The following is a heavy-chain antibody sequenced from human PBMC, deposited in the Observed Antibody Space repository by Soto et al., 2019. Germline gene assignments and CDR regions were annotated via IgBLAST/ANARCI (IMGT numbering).Heavy chain of an antibody. V-gene: IGHV1-2*02. D-gene: IGHD6-19*01. Sequence: DSVKVSCKTSGNTLTSFYIHWVRQAPGQGLEWMGRISPTTGGTNYAQRFQGRVTVTWDTSTNTAYMELNSLISDDTAVYYCARPPGYISGWYYFEDWGQGKLV. CDR3: ARPPGYISGWYYFED. J-gene: IGHJ4*02. CDR2: ISPTTGGT. CDR1: GNTLTSFY.